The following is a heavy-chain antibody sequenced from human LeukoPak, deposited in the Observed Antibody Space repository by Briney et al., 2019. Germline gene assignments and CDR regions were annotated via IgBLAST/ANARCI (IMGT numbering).Heavy chain of an antibody. Sequence: ASVKVSCKPSGYPFSASGVTWIRQAPGQGLEWMGWIDPNDGDTTYAQTFQGRVIMTSDAFTRTVYMELRSLRSDDTAVYYCARGGGDNKLLDFWGQGTLVTVSS. CDR2: IDPNDGDT. V-gene: IGHV1-18*04. J-gene: IGHJ4*02. CDR1: GYPFSASG. CDR3: ARGGGDNKLLDF. D-gene: IGHD2-21*02.